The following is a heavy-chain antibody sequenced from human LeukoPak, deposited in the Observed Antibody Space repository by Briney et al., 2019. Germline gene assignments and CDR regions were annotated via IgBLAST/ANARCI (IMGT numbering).Heavy chain of an antibody. J-gene: IGHJ2*01. V-gene: IGHV4-59*01. Sequence: SETLSLTCTVSGGSISSYYWSWIRQPPGKGLEWIGYIYYSGSTNHNPSLKSRVTISVDTSKNQFSLKLSSVTAADTAVYYCARSELGTYWYFDLWGRGTLVTVSS. D-gene: IGHD7-27*01. CDR1: GGSISSYY. CDR3: ARSELGTYWYFDL. CDR2: IYYSGST.